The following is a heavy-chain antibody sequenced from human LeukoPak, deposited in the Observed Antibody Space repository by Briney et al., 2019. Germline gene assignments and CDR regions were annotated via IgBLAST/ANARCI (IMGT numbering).Heavy chain of an antibody. Sequence: ASVKVSCKASGYTSTGYYMHWVRQAPGQGLEWMGWISPNSGGTNYAQKFQGRVTMTRDTSISTAYMELSRLRSDDTAVYYCARAYYGSGSSRDDYWGQGTLVTVSS. CDR2: ISPNSGGT. V-gene: IGHV1-2*02. CDR1: GYTSTGYY. J-gene: IGHJ4*02. CDR3: ARAYYGSGSSRDDY. D-gene: IGHD3-10*01.